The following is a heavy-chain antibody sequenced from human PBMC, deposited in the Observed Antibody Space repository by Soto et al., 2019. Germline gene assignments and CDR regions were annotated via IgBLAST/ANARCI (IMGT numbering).Heavy chain of an antibody. V-gene: IGHV2-5*02. CDR2: IYWDDNK. D-gene: IGHD3-22*01. Sequence: ESGPTLVNPTQTLTLTCTFSGFSLSTSGVGVGWIRQPPGKALEWLALIYWDDNKRYSPSLKSRLTITKDTSKNQVVLTMTNMDPVDTGTYYFAHSSFTYYYDSSGYYPHYFDYWGQGTLVTVSS. CDR3: AHSSFTYYYDSSGYYPHYFDY. CDR1: GFSLSTSGVG. J-gene: IGHJ4*02.